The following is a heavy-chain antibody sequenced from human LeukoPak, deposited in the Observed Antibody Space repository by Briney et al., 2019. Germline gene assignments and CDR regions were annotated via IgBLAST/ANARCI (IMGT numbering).Heavy chain of an antibody. D-gene: IGHD3-16*01. Sequence: PGGSLRLSCAASGFTFTNYDMHWVRQAPGKGLEWVAVISYEGSHKYYADSVKGRFTISRDNSKNTLYLQMNSLRPEDATVYYCAKGKFGGPFDVVDVWGQGTMVTVSS. V-gene: IGHV3-30*18. J-gene: IGHJ3*01. CDR1: GFTFTNYD. CDR2: ISYEGSHK. CDR3: AKGKFGGPFDVVDV.